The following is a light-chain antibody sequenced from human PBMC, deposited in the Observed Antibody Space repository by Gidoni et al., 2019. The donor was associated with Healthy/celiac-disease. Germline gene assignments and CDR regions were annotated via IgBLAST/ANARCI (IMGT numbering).Light chain of an antibody. Sequence: DVQMTQSPSPVSASVGDRVTITRRASHGISSWLAWYQQKPGTAPKLLIYAASSLQSGLASRCSGRSSGKDFTLTISSLQHEDSATYYCQQANSFPWTFGQGTKVEIK. CDR2: AAS. CDR1: HGISSW. CDR3: QQANSFPWT. V-gene: IGKV1-12*01. J-gene: IGKJ1*01.